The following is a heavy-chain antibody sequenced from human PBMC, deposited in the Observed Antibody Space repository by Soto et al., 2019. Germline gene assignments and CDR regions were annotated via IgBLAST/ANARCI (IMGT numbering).Heavy chain of an antibody. V-gene: IGHV1-69*13. J-gene: IGHJ4*02. Sequence: SVKVSCKASGGTFSSYAISWVRQAPGQGLEWMGGIIPIFGTANYAQKFQGRVTITADESTSTVYMELSSLRSEDTAVYYCARGPRGIAAAGRGGYFDDWGQGTLVTVSS. CDR1: GGTFSSYA. CDR3: ARGPRGIAAAGRGGYFDD. CDR2: IIPIFGTA. D-gene: IGHD6-13*01.